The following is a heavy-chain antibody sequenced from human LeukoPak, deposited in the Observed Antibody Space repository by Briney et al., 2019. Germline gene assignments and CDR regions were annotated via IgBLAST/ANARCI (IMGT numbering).Heavy chain of an antibody. J-gene: IGHJ4*02. V-gene: IGHV1-69*13. CDR2: IIPIFGTA. D-gene: IGHD1-26*01. CDR3: ARPGIVGATRWYFDY. Sequence: GASVTVSCTASGGTFSSYAISWVRQAPGQGLEWMGGIIPIFGTANYAQKFQGRVTITADESTSTAYMELSSLRSEDTAVYYCARPGIVGATRWYFDYWGQGTLVTVSS. CDR1: GGTFSSYA.